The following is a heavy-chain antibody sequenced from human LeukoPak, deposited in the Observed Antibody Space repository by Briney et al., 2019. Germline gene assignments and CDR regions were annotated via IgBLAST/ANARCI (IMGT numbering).Heavy chain of an antibody. J-gene: IGHJ4*02. CDR2: IIPIFGIA. Sequence: SVKVSCKASGGTFSSYAISWVRQAPGQGLEWMGRIIPIFGIANYAQKFQGRVTITADKSTSTAYMELSSLRSEGTAVYYCASSRDGYNPVHFDYWGQGTLVTVSS. CDR1: GGTFSSYA. CDR3: ASSRDGYNPVHFDY. V-gene: IGHV1-69*04. D-gene: IGHD5-24*01.